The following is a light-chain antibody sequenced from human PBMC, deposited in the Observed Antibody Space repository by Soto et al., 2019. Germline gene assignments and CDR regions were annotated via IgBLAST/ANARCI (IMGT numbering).Light chain of an antibody. J-gene: IGLJ3*02. CDR1: TSNIGYYNF. Sequence: QSALTQPASVSGFPGQSVTISCTGNTSNIGYYNFVSWYQQHPGKVPKLLIYEVVSRPSGVSDRFSGSKSGNTASLTISGLQAEDEADYYCSSYTSRTTRVFGGGTKVTVL. CDR2: EVV. V-gene: IGLV2-14*01. CDR3: SSYTSRTTRV.